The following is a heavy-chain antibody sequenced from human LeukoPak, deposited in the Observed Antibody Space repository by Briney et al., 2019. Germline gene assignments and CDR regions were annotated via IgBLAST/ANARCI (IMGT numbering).Heavy chain of an antibody. V-gene: IGHV4-34*01. J-gene: IGHJ4*02. CDR2: INHSGST. D-gene: IGHD1-26*01. Sequence: PSETLSLTCAVYGGSFRGYSWTWIRQSPGKGLEWIGEINHSGSTNCNPSLKSRVTISVDSSKNQFSLRLSSVTAADTAVYYCAGWGLSDTYLIFDYWGQGTLVTVSS. CDR3: AGWGLSDTYLIFDY. CDR1: GGSFRGYS.